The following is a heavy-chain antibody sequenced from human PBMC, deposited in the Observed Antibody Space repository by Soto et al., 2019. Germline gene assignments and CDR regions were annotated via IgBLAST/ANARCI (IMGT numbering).Heavy chain of an antibody. Sequence: QVQLVESGGGVVQPGRSLRLSCAASGFTFSSYGMHWVRQAPGKGLEWVAVIWYDGSNKYYADSVKGRFTISRDKSKYTPYWQVNSLRCEEMAVCSCARVVLRWTYYYAVDVWGQGSTVTVSS. D-gene: IGHD4-17*01. J-gene: IGHJ6*02. CDR3: ARVVLRWTYYYAVDV. CDR2: IWYDGSNK. V-gene: IGHV3-33*01. CDR1: GFTFSSYG.